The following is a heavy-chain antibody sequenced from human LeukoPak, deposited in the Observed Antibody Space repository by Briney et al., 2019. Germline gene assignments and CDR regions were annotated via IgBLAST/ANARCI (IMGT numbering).Heavy chain of an antibody. J-gene: IGHJ4*02. D-gene: IGHD3-22*01. V-gene: IGHV3-30*02. CDR2: IWYDGSNK. CDR1: GFTFSSYG. Sequence: GGSLRLSCAASGFTFSSYGMHWVRQAPGKGLEWVAVIWYDGSNKYYADSVKGRFTISRDNSKNTLYLQMNSLRAEDTAVYYCVKGDAMIVVDMVPLFDYWGQGTLVTVSS. CDR3: VKGDAMIVVDMVPLFDY.